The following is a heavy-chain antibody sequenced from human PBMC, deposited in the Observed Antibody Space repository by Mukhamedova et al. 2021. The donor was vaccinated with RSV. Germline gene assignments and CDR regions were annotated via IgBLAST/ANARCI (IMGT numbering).Heavy chain of an antibody. J-gene: IGHJ6*02. Sequence: QAPGKGLEWVSAISGSGGSTYYADSVKGRFTISRDNSKNTLYLQMNSLRAEDTAVYYCAKDSPRFLYYYYGMDVWGQGTTVTVPS. CDR3: AKDSPRFLYYYYGMDV. V-gene: IGHV3-23*01. CDR2: ISGSGGST. D-gene: IGHD3-3*01.